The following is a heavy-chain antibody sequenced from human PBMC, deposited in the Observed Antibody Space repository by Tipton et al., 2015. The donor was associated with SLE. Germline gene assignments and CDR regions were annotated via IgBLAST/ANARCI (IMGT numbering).Heavy chain of an antibody. J-gene: IGHJ6*03. CDR1: GFTFSNYW. Sequence: SLRLSCVASGFTFSNYWMTWVRQTPGTGLEWVANINQEGSETHYVDSVKGRFTISRDNAKNSLYLQMNSLRAEDTAVYYCARRITYYYYYMDVWGKGTTVTVSS. V-gene: IGHV3-7*01. CDR3: ARRITYYYYYMDV. CDR2: INQEGSET.